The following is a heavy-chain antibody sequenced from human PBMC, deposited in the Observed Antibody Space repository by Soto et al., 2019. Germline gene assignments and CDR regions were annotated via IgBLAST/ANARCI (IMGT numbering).Heavy chain of an antibody. CDR3: ARYDAFKAFDI. Sequence: PGGSLRLSFAASGFTFNSYSVNWVRQAPGKGLEWVASISSGSVYIDFADSVKGRFTISRDDVTNSVSLQMDSLRVEDTGIYYCARYDAFKAFDIWGQGTMVTVSS. D-gene: IGHD1-1*01. CDR2: ISSGSVYI. V-gene: IGHV3-21*01. J-gene: IGHJ3*02. CDR1: GFTFNSYS.